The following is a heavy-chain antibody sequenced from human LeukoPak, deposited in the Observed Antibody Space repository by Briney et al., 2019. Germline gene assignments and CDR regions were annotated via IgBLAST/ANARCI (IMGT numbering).Heavy chain of an antibody. J-gene: IGHJ5*02. CDR1: GFTFRSYN. D-gene: IGHD6-6*01. Sequence: GGSLRLSCAASGFTFRSYNMAWVRQAPGKELEWLSYITTSNTINYADSVKGRFTMSRDNAKNSLYLQMNSLRDEDTAVYYCARSANPGVHEFDPWGQGTLVTVSS. CDR2: ITTSNTI. V-gene: IGHV3-48*02. CDR3: ARSANPGVHEFDP.